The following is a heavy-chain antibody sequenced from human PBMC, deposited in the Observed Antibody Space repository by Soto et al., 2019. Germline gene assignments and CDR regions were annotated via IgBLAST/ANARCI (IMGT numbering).Heavy chain of an antibody. CDR3: AKETLRYYALDV. D-gene: IGHD3-16*01. CDR1: GLTFNNYG. Sequence: RRLSCAASGLTFNNYGMHWVRQAPGKGLEWVATVSYDGRNTYYADSVKGRFTISRDNSQNTLYLQMNSLRGEDTAVYFCAKETLRYYALDVWGQGTTVTVSS. V-gene: IGHV3-30*18. J-gene: IGHJ6*02. CDR2: VSYDGRNT.